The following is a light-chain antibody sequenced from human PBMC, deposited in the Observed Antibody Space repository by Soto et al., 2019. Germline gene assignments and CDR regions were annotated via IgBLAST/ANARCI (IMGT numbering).Light chain of an antibody. Sequence: QSALTQPPSASGSPGQSVTISCTGTSSEVGGYNYVSWYQQHPGKAPKLMIYEVSKRPSGVPDRLSGSKSGNTASLTVSGLQAEDEADYYCSSYAGSNYVFGTG. CDR3: SSYAGSNYV. CDR1: SSEVGGYNY. CDR2: EVS. J-gene: IGLJ1*01. V-gene: IGLV2-8*01.